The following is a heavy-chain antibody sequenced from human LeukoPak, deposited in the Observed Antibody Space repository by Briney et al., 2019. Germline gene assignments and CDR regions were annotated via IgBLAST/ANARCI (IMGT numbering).Heavy chain of an antibody. CDR3: AREDY. Sequence: GGSLRLSCAASGFTFSTYSMNWLRLAPGKGLEWVSSISPDSNYKYYADSVKGRFTISRDNSKNTLYLQMNSLRAEDTAVYYCAREDYWGQGTLVTVSS. J-gene: IGHJ4*02. CDR2: ISPDSNYK. CDR1: GFTFSTYS. V-gene: IGHV3-21*01.